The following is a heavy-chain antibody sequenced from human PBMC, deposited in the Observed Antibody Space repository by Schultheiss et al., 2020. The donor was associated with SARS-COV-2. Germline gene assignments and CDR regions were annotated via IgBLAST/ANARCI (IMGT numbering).Heavy chain of an antibody. V-gene: IGHV4-61*01. CDR1: GDSVNTGSYY. CDR2: IYNTANSNYNT. D-gene: IGHD3-22*01. CDR3: ARGRSSGYYSGY. J-gene: IGHJ4*02. Sequence: SETLSLTCTVSGDSVNTGSYYWSWVRQPPGKGLEWIGYIYNTANSNYNTNYNPSLKNRVTMSVDTSKNEFSLKLTSLTAADTAVYYCARGRSSGYYSGYWGQGTLVTVSS.